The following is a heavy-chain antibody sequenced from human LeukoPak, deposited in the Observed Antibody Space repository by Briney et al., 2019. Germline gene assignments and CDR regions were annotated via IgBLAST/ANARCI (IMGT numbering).Heavy chain of an antibody. D-gene: IGHD1-1*01. V-gene: IGHV4-39*07. J-gene: IGHJ6*03. CDR2: IYHSGST. Sequence: SETLSLTCTVSGGSISSSSYYWGWIRQPPGKGLEWIGSIYHSGSTYYNPSLKSRVTISVDTSKNQFSLKLSSVTAADTAVYCCARAELEPFYYYYYMDVWGKGTTVTVSS. CDR3: ARAELEPFYYYYYMDV. CDR1: GGSISSSSYY.